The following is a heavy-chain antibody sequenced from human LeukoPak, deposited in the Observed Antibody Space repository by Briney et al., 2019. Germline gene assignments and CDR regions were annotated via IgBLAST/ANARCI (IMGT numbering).Heavy chain of an antibody. CDR1: GFTFSSYW. CDR2: IKQDGSEK. CDR3: ARAPYGDYADY. V-gene: IGHV3-7*01. Sequence: GGSLRLSCAASGFTFSSYWMSWVRQAPGKGLEWVANIKQDGSEKYYVDSVKGRFTIPRDNAKNSLYLQMNSLRAEDTAVYYCARAPYGDYADYWGQGTLVTVSS. J-gene: IGHJ4*02. D-gene: IGHD4-17*01.